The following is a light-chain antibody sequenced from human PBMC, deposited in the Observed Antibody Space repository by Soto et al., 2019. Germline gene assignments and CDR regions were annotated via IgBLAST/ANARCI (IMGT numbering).Light chain of an antibody. V-gene: IGKV3-11*01. CDR1: QSFSSN. Sequence: EIVLTQSPATLSVSPGEGSALSCRASQSFSSNLAWYQQKPGQAPRLLIYDASNRATGIPARFSGSGSGTDFTLTISSLEPEDFAVYYCQQRSNWPTFGQGTRLEIK. CDR2: DAS. J-gene: IGKJ5*01. CDR3: QQRSNWPT.